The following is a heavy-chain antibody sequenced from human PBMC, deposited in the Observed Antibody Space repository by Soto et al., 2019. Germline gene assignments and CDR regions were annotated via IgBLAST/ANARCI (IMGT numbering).Heavy chain of an antibody. CDR2: ISSSGSTI. CDR3: ASFHHFLVRALNPSDKRLELQVPTYYYGMDV. J-gene: IGHJ6*02. CDR1: GFTFSSYE. V-gene: IGHV3-48*03. D-gene: IGHD1-7*01. Sequence: QPVGSLRLSCAASGFTFSSYEMNWVRQAPGKGLEWVSYISSSGSTIYYADSVKGRFTISRDNAKNSLYLQMNSLRAEDTAVYYCASFHHFLVRALNPSDKRLELQVPTYYYGMDVWGQGTTVTVSS.